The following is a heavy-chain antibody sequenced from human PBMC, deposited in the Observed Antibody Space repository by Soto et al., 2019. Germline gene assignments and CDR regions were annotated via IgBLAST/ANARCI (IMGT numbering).Heavy chain of an antibody. V-gene: IGHV4-61*01. CDR3: VALSGIFDY. Sequence: SETLSLTCTVSGGSVSSGSYYWSWIRQPPGKGLEWIGYIYYSGSTNYNPSLKSRVTISVDTSKNQFSLKLSSVTAADTAVYYCVALSGIFDYWGQGILVTVYS. CDR2: IYYSGST. D-gene: IGHD1-20*01. CDR1: GGSVSSGSYY. J-gene: IGHJ4*02.